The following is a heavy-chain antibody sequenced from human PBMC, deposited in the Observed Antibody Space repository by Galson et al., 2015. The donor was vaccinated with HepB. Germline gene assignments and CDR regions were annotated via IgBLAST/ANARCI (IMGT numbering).Heavy chain of an antibody. V-gene: IGHV3-15*01. Sequence: SLRLSCAASGFTFSNAWMSWVRQAPGKGLEWVGRIKSKTDGGTTDYAAPVKGRFTISRDDSKNTLYLQMNSLKTEDTAVYYCTTVGWNDFPAVAFDIWGQGTMVTVSS. D-gene: IGHD1-1*01. J-gene: IGHJ3*02. CDR2: IKSKTDGGTT. CDR3: TTVGWNDFPAVAFDI. CDR1: GFTFSNAW.